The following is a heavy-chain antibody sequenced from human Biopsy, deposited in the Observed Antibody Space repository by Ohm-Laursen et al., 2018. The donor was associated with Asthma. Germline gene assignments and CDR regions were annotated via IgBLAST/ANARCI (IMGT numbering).Heavy chain of an antibody. V-gene: IGHV3-30*18. D-gene: IGHD1-26*01. J-gene: IGHJ4*02. CDR1: GFTFSNYG. CDR3: AKDVFPGWELRRGPDY. Sequence: SLRLSCAASGFTFSNYGMHWVRQAPGKGLDWVAVISFDGSNKNYTDSVKGRFIISRDNSRNTLHLQMNSLRAEDTAVYYCAKDVFPGWELRRGPDYWGQGTLVTVSS. CDR2: ISFDGSNK.